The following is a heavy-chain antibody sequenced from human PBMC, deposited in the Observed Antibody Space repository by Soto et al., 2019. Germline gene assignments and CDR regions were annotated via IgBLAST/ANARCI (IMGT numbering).Heavy chain of an antibody. V-gene: IGHV4-59*12. CDR2: IYHSGNT. J-gene: IGHJ4*02. CDR1: RGSMRPYY. CDR3: ARGPPHHY. Sequence: SETLSLTCTVSRGSMRPYYWSWIRQPPGKGLEWIGYIYHSGNTYYNPSLKSRVTISVDWSKNQFSLTLSSVTAADTAVYYCARGPPHHYWGQGTLVTVSS.